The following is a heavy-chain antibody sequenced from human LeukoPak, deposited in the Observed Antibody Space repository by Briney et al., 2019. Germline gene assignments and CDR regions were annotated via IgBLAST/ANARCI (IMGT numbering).Heavy chain of an antibody. J-gene: IGHJ4*02. CDR1: GGSFSGYY. CDR3: ARCRTYNRYDSSGYYSCRTMRKYYFDY. D-gene: IGHD3-22*01. Sequence: KTSETLSLTCAVCGGSFSGYYWSWIRQPLGKGLEWIGEINHSGSTNYNPSLKSRVTISVDTSKNQFSLKLRSVTAADTAVYYCARCRTYNRYDSSGYYSCRTMRKYYFDYWGQGTLVTVSS. CDR2: INHSGST. V-gene: IGHV4-34*01.